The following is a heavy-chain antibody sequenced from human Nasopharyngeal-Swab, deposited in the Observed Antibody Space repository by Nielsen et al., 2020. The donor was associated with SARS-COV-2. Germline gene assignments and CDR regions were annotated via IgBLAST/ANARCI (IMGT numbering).Heavy chain of an antibody. D-gene: IGHD1-26*01. V-gene: IGHV1-69*13. Sequence: SVKVSCKASGGTFSSYPISWVRQAPGQGLEWMGGIIPIFGTANYAQKFQGRVTITADESTSTAYMELSSLRSEDTAVYYCARDPRSFNSGNNTSRWWFDPWGQGTLVTVSS. CDR1: GGTFSSYP. CDR2: IIPIFGTA. J-gene: IGHJ5*02. CDR3: ARDPRSFNSGNNTSRWWFDP.